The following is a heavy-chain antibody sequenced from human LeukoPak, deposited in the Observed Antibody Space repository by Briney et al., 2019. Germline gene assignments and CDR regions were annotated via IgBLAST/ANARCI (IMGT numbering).Heavy chain of an antibody. Sequence: GWSLRLSCAASGFTFSSYEMNWVRQTPGKGLEWVSYISGSGSVIYYVDSVKGRFTISRDNAKNSLYLQMNSLRAEDTAVYYCAREDYQDAFDIWGQGTMVTVSS. CDR3: AREDYQDAFDI. V-gene: IGHV3-48*03. J-gene: IGHJ3*02. CDR2: ISGSGSVI. CDR1: GFTFSSYE. D-gene: IGHD2-2*01.